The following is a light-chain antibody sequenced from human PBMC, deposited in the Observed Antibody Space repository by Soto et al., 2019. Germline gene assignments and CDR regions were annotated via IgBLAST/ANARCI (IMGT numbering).Light chain of an antibody. J-gene: IGKJ5*01. V-gene: IGKV1-9*01. CDR3: QQLTSYPRST. Sequence: IQLTQSPFFLSASIGDRVTITCRASQGISNYLAWYQQRPGKAPKLLIYAASTLQTGVPSRFSGSGSGTEFTLTISSLQPEDFATYHCQQLTSYPRSTVGQGTRLEIK. CDR2: AAS. CDR1: QGISNY.